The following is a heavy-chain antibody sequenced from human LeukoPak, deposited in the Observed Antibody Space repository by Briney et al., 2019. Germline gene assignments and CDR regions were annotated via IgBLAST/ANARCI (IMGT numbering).Heavy chain of an antibody. CDR1: GFTFSSYG. Sequence: GGSLRLSCAASGFTFSSYGMHWVRQAPGKGLEWAALIWYGGSDKYYADSVKGRFTISRDNSKNTLHLQMNSLRAEDTAVYYCARGRVVIPEGPDYWGQGTLVTVSS. V-gene: IGHV3-33*01. J-gene: IGHJ4*02. D-gene: IGHD3-10*01. CDR3: ARGRVVIPEGPDY. CDR2: IWYGGSDK.